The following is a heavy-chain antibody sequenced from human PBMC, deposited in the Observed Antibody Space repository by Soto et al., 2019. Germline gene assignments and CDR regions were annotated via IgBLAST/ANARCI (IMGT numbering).Heavy chain of an antibody. J-gene: IGHJ4*02. CDR2: IYYSGST. D-gene: IGHD6-19*01. Sequence: SETLSLTCTVSGGSISSSSYYWGWIRQPPGKGLEWIGSIYYSGSTYYNPSLKSRVTVSVDTSKNQFSLKLSSVTAADTAVYYCARQIRGGYSSGWYGVYWGQGTLVTVSS. CDR1: GGSISSSSYY. CDR3: ARQIRGGYSSGWYGVY. V-gene: IGHV4-39*01.